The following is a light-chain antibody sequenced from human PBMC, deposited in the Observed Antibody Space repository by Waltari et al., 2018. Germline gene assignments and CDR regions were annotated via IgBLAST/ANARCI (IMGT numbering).Light chain of an antibody. CDR1: SSNTGDHY. J-gene: IGLJ7*01. CDR3: GTWDSSLSGAV. V-gene: IGLV1-51*02. Sequence: QSVLTQPPSVSAAPGQRGTIPGSGGSSNTGDHYVSWYRKIPGTAPKLLIYENAGRPSGIPGRFSGSKSGTSATLDITGLQAGDEADYYCGTWDSSLSGAVFGGGTHLTVL. CDR2: ENA.